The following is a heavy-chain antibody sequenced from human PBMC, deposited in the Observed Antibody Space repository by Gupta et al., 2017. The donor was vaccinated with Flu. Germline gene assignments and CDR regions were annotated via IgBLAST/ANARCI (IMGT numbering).Heavy chain of an antibody. Sequence: FKFNSFWMTWVRQAPGKGLEWVANITEAGSVRNELDSVKGRFTIYRENTENALYLQMNPLRDEDTTVYDWAKTGQNSGEDSWGQGTLVTVSS. J-gene: IGHJ4*02. D-gene: IGHD3-9*01. CDR2: ITEAGSVR. V-gene: IGHV3-7*01. CDR3: AKTGQNSGEDS. CDR1: FKFNSFW.